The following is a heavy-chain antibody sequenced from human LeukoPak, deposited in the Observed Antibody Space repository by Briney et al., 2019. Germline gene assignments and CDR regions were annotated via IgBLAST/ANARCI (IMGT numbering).Heavy chain of an antibody. J-gene: IGHJ4*02. Sequence: QPGGSLRLSCAASGFTFSSYAMSWVRQAPGKGLEWVSAISGSGGSTYYADSVKGRFTISRDNSKNTLYLQMNSLRAEDTAVYYCAKDRYDYVWGSYRYTVGLDYWGQGTLVTVSS. CDR2: ISGSGGST. CDR3: AKDRYDYVWGSYRYTVGLDY. V-gene: IGHV3-23*01. D-gene: IGHD3-16*02. CDR1: GFTFSSYA.